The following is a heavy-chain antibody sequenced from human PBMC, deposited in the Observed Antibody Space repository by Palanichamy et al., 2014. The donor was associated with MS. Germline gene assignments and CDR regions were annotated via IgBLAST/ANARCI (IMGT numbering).Heavy chain of an antibody. CDR1: GFTFSTHE. CDR3: VRDSSYDYGGNFDY. D-gene: IGHD4-23*01. V-gene: IGHV3-48*03. J-gene: IGHJ4*02. CDR2: IGSGSTK. Sequence: EVQLVESGGGLVQPGGSLTLSCVASGFTFSTHEMNWVRQAPGKGLEWVSYIGSGSTKYYADSVKGRFTISRDNAQNSLYLEMNSLRPEDTGIYYCVRDSSYDYGGNFDYWGQGTLVTVSS.